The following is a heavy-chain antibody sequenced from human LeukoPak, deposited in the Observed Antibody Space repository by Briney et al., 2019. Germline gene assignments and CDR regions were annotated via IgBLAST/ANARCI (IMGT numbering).Heavy chain of an antibody. J-gene: IGHJ6*03. CDR2: IYPGDSDT. CDR1: GYSFTSYW. D-gene: IGHD6-6*01. CDR3: ARGGYSSSSRVYYYYMDV. Sequence: GESLKISCKGSGYSFTSYWIGWVRQMPGKGLGWMGIIYPGDSDTRYSPSFQGQVTISADKSISTAYLQWSSLKASDTAMYYCARGGYSSSSRVYYYYMDVWGKGTTVTVSS. V-gene: IGHV5-51*01.